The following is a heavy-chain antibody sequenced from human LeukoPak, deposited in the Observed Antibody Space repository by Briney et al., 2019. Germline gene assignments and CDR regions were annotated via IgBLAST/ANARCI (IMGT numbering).Heavy chain of an antibody. CDR3: AKDIVGGGNDY. V-gene: IGHV3-7*01. D-gene: IGHD2-15*01. J-gene: IGHJ4*02. Sequence: PGGSLRLSCTASGFTFTNFWMSCVRQARGKGLEWVANIMEDGSKTNYVDSVKGRFTISRDNAKTSLYLHMNSLRAEDTAIYYCAKDIVGGGNDYWGRGTLVIVSS. CDR1: GFTFTNFW. CDR2: IMEDGSKT.